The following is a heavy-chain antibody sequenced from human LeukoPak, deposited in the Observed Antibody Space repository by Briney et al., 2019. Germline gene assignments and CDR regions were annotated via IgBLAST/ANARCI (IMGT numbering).Heavy chain of an antibody. J-gene: IGHJ6*02. Sequence: GGSLRLSCAASGFTVSSNYMSWVRQAPGKGLEWVSVIYSGGSTYYADSVKGRFTISRDNSKNTLYLQMNSLRAEDTAVYYCARSRDGYTYYYYGMDVWGQGTTVTVSS. V-gene: IGHV3-66*01. CDR2: IYSGGST. CDR3: ARSRDGYTYYYYGMDV. CDR1: GFTVSSNY. D-gene: IGHD5-12*01.